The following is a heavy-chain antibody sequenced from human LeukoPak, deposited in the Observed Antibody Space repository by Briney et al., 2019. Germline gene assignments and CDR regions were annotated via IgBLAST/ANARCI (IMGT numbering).Heavy chain of an antibody. J-gene: IGHJ4*02. D-gene: IGHD2-15*01. CDR3: ARWHCSGGSCYFDY. Sequence: SETLSLTCAVSGGSISSSNWWSWVRQPPGEGLEWIGEIYHSGSTNYNPSLKSRVTISVDKSKNQFSLKLSSVTAADTAVYYCARWHCSGGSCYFDYWDQGTLVTVSS. V-gene: IGHV4-4*02. CDR1: GGSISSSNW. CDR2: IYHSGST.